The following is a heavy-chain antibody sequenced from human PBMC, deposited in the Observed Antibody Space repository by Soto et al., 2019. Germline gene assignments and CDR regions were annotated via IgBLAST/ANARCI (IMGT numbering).Heavy chain of an antibody. J-gene: IGHJ5*02. CDR3: ARGFSRITIFGVVIISWFDP. D-gene: IGHD3-3*01. V-gene: IGHV4-34*01. CDR1: GGSFSGYY. CDR2: INHSGST. Sequence: QVQLQQWGAGLLKPSETLSLTCAVYGGSFSGYYWSWIRQPPGKGLEWIGEINHSGSTNYNPSLKRRVTGSVDTSKNQFSRKLSSVTAADTAVYYCARGFSRITIFGVVIISWFDPWGQGTLVTVSS.